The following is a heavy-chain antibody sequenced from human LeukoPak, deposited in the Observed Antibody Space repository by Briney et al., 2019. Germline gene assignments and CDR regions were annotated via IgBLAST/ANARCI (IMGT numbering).Heavy chain of an antibody. V-gene: IGHV4-59*01. CDR2: IYYSGST. CDR3: ARDAYYDILTGYQNYYYYMDV. CDR1: GGSISSYY. Sequence: PSETLSLTCTVSGGSISSYYRSWIRQPPGKGLEWIGYIYYSGSTNYNPSLKSRVTISVDTSKNQFSLRLSSVTAADTAVYYCARDAYYDILTGYQNYYYYMDVWGKGTTVTISS. D-gene: IGHD3-9*01. J-gene: IGHJ6*03.